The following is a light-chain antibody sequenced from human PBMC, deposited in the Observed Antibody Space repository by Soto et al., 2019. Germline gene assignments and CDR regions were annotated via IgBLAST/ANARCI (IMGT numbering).Light chain of an antibody. CDR1: SSDVGAYNL. Sequence: QSVLTQPASVSGSPGQSITISCTGTSSDVGAYNLVSWYQQHPGRAPKLFIFDVSDRTSGVSDRFSGSKSGNTASLTISGLQAEDEASYYCSSYTNTSTLVFGGGTKVTVL. J-gene: IGLJ3*02. CDR2: DVS. V-gene: IGLV2-14*02. CDR3: SSYTNTSTLV.